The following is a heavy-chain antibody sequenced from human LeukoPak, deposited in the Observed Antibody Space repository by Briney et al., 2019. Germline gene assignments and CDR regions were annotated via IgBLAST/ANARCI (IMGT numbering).Heavy chain of an antibody. Sequence: SETLSLTCTVSGGSISSYYWSWIRQPPGKGLEWIAEMYHSGSTNHNPSLKSRVTISLDTSKSQFSLKLNSVTAADTAVYYCARGRYDSSGLYFDYWGQGTLVTVSS. CDR1: GGSISSYY. CDR2: MYHSGST. J-gene: IGHJ4*02. V-gene: IGHV4-34*01. D-gene: IGHD3-22*01. CDR3: ARGRYDSSGLYFDY.